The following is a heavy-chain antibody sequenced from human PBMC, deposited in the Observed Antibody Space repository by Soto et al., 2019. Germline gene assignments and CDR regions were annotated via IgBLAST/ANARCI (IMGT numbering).Heavy chain of an antibody. CDR1: GGSISSNY. CDR3: ARGEGYSYGLDY. Sequence: SETLSLTCTVSGGSISSNYWSWIRQPPGKGLEWIGYFYYSGSTNYNPSLKSRVTISVDTSKNQFSLKLSAVTTADTAVYYCARGEGYSYGLDYWGQGTLVTVSS. J-gene: IGHJ4*02. D-gene: IGHD5-18*01. V-gene: IGHV4-59*01. CDR2: FYYSGST.